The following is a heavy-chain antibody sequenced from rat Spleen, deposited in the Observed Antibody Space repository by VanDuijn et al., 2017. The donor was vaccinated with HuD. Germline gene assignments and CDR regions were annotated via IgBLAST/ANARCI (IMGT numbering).Heavy chain of an antibody. D-gene: IGHD1-11*01. J-gene: IGHJ2*01. V-gene: IGHV5-20*01. Sequence: EVQLVESGGGLVQPGRSMKLSCAASGFTFSNYYMAWVRQAPTKGLEWVATISSDGGRNFYRDSVKGRFTISRDNAESTLYLQMDSLRSEATATYYCTTGGLRRYYFDYWGQGVMVTVSS. CDR2: ISSDGGRN. CDR3: TTGGLRRYYFDY. CDR1: GFTFSNYY.